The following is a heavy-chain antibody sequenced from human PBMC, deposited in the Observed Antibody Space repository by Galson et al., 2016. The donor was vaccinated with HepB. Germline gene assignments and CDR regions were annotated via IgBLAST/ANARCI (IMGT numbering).Heavy chain of an antibody. CDR3: ARAPTLTTIWDS. J-gene: IGHJ4*02. CDR2: LYVSGTT. CDR1: GITVTSNY. Sequence: SCAASGITVTSNYISWVRQAPGKGLEWVAILYVSGTTVYSDSVRGRFSISRDDAKNTIHLQMNSLRVEDTAIYYCARAPTLTTIWDSWGQGTQVTVSS. D-gene: IGHD2/OR15-2a*01. V-gene: IGHV3-53*01.